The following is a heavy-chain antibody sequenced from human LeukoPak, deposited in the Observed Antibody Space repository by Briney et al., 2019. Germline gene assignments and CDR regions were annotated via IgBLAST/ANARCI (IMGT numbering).Heavy chain of an antibody. V-gene: IGHV1-8*01. CDR1: GYTFTGYD. Sequence: GASVKVSCKASGYTFTGYDINWVRQATGQGLEWMGWMNPNSGNTGYAQKFQGRVTMTRDTSISTAYMELSRLRSDDTAVYYCARDGTHDYGDYKFDYWGQGTLVTVPS. D-gene: IGHD4-17*01. CDR3: ARDGTHDYGDYKFDY. J-gene: IGHJ4*02. CDR2: MNPNSGNT.